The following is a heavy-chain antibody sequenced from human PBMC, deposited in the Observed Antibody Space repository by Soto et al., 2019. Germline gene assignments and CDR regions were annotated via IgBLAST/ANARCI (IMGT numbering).Heavy chain of an antibody. CDR2: VYSSGTT. V-gene: IGHV4-4*07. D-gene: IGHD2-21*01. CDR3: ARDIASYAYGEGY. CDR1: SGSINRHW. J-gene: IGHJ4*02. Sequence: SDTLSLTCTVSSGSINRHWWSWIRQPAGKGLEWIGRVYSSGTTDYNPSLNSRATMSVETSKNQFSLKLSSVTAADTAVYYCARDIASYAYGEGYWGQG.